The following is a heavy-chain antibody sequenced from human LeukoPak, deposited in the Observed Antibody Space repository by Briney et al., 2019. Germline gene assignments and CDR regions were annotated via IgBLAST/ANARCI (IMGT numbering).Heavy chain of an antibody. V-gene: IGHV4-59*01. CDR3: ARDGGRNDAFDI. J-gene: IGHJ3*02. CDR2: IYYSGST. CDR1: GGSISSYY. Sequence: SETLSLTCTVSGGSISSYYWSWIRQPPGKGLEWIGDIYYSGSTNYNPSLKSRVTISVDTSKNQFSLKLSSVTAADTAVYYCARDGGRNDAFDIWGQGTMVTVSS. D-gene: IGHD1-26*01.